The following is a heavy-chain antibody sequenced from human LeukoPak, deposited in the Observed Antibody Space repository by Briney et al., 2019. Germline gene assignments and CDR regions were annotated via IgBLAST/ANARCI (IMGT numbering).Heavy chain of an antibody. CDR2: ISYDGSNK. V-gene: IGHV3-30-3*01. CDR3: ARDHSSGWAFDY. CDR1: GFTFSSYA. D-gene: IGHD6-19*01. Sequence: GGSLRLSCAASGFTFSSYAMHWVRQAPGKGLEWVAVISYDGSNKYYADSVKGRFTISRDNSKNTLYLQMNSLRAEDTAVYYCARDHSSGWAFDYWGQGTLVTVSS. J-gene: IGHJ4*02.